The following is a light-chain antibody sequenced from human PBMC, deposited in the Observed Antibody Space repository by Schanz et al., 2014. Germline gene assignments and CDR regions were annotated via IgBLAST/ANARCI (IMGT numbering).Light chain of an antibody. CDR2: WAS. CDR3: QQYYSTPLT. V-gene: IGKV4-1*01. Sequence: DFVMTQSPDSLAVSLGERATINCRSSQSVLYSSDNKNHLAWYQQKPGQPPKLLIYWASTRESGVPDRFSGSGSGTDFTLTISSLQAEDVSVYYCQQYYSTPLTFGGGTKVEIK. CDR1: QSVLYSSDNKNH. J-gene: IGKJ4*01.